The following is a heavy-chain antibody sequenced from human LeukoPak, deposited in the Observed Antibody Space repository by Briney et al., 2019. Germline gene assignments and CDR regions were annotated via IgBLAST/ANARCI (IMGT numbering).Heavy chain of an antibody. CDR2: IYSGGST. Sequence: PGGSLRLSCAASGFTVSSNYMSWVRQAPGKGLEWVSVIYSGGSTYYADSVKGRFTISRDNSNSTLYLQMNSLRAEDTAVYYCARDKSTSCYYFDYWGQGTLVTVSS. V-gene: IGHV3-66*01. CDR3: ARDKSTSCYYFDY. J-gene: IGHJ4*02. D-gene: IGHD2-2*01. CDR1: GFTVSSNY.